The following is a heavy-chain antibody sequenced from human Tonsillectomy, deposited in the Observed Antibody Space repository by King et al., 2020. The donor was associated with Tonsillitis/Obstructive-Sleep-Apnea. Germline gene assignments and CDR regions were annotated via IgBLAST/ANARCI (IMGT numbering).Heavy chain of an antibody. J-gene: IGHJ3*02. CDR3: TPYGDHLPGAFDI. D-gene: IGHD4-17*01. Sequence: VQLVESGGGLVKPGGSLRLSCAASGFTFSNAWMSWVRQAPGKGLDWVGRIKSKTDGGTTDYAAPVKVRFTISRDDSKDTLYLQMNSLKTEDTAVYYCTPYGDHLPGAFDIWGQGTMVTVSS. CDR2: IKSKTDGGTT. V-gene: IGHV3-15*07. CDR1: GFTFSNAW.